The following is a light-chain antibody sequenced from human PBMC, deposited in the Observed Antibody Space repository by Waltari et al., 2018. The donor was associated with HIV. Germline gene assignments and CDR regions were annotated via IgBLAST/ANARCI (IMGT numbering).Light chain of an antibody. J-gene: IGLJ1*01. CDR1: SSNIGAGYD. CDR2: DNT. V-gene: IGLV1-40*01. Sequence: QSVLTQPPSVSGAPGQRVTISCTWSSSNIGAGYDVHWYQQLPGTAPTLLIYDNTNRPSGVPDRISGSKSGTSASLAITGLQAEDEADYYCQSYDSSLSGYVFGTGTKVTVL. CDR3: QSYDSSLSGYV.